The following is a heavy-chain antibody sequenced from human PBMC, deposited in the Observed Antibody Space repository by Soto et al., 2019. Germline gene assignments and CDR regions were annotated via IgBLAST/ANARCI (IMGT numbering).Heavy chain of an antibody. Sequence: WGSLRLSCAASGFTFSSYGMHWVRQAPGKGLEWVAVIWYDGSNKYYADSVKGRFTISRDNSKNTLYLQMNSLRAEDTAVYYCARGPFQRGSCYCFDYWGQGTLVTVSS. CDR1: GFTFSSYG. CDR3: ARGPFQRGSCYCFDY. J-gene: IGHJ4*02. D-gene: IGHD2-15*01. V-gene: IGHV3-33*01. CDR2: IWYDGSNK.